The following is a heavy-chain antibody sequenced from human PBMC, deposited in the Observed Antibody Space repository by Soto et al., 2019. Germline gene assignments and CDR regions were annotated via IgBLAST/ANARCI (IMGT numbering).Heavy chain of an antibody. J-gene: IGHJ4*02. CDR1: GGSVSSGSHY. D-gene: IGHD3-22*01. CDR3: ASTASYSGTSAFYHFDY. V-gene: IGHV4-61*01. Sequence: PSETLSLTCSVSGGSVSSGSHYWMWIRQPPGKGLEWLGYISYSGSTKYNPSLKNGVTISFDTSKNQFSLKLNSVTTADTAVYYCASTASYSGTSAFYHFDYWGQGALVTYPQ. CDR2: ISYSGST.